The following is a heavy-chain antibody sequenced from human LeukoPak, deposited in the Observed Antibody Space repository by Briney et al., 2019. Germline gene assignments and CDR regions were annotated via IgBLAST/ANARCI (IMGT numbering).Heavy chain of an antibody. CDR3: ARDHMVRQPL. CDR2: IYYSGNT. CDR1: GGPISSGGYY. Sequence: SETLSLTCTVSGGPISSGGYYRSWIRQHPGKGLEWIGYIYYSGNTYYNPSLKSRSIISVDTSKNQFSLKLISVTAADTAMYYCARDHMVRQPLWGQGTLVTVSS. J-gene: IGHJ4*02. V-gene: IGHV4-31*03. D-gene: IGHD3-10*01.